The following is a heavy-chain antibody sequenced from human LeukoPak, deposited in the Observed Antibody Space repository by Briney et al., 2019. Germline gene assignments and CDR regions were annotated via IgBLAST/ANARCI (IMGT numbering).Heavy chain of an antibody. CDR1: GFTFSSYS. J-gene: IGHJ4*02. D-gene: IGHD5-18*01. CDR3: ARGGYSYGSVFDY. CDR2: ISSSSSTI. V-gene: IGHV3-48*01. Sequence: GGSLRLSCAASGFTFSSYSMNWVRQAPGKGLEWVSYISSSSSTIYYADSVKGRFTISRDNAKNSLYLQMNSLRAEDTAVYYCARGGYSYGSVFDYWGQGTLVTVSS.